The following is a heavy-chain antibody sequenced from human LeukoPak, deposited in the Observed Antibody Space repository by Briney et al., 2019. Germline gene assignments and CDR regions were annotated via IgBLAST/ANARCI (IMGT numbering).Heavy chain of an antibody. CDR3: ARSDSTYDFWSGPSFDY. CDR1: GGSISSGGYY. V-gene: IGHV4-31*03. CDR2: IYYSGST. D-gene: IGHD3-3*01. Sequence: KPSETLSLTCTVSGGSISSGGYYWSWIRQHPGKGLEWIGYIYYSGSTYYNPSLKSRVTISVDTSKNQFSLKLSSVTAADTAVYYCARSDSTYDFWSGPSFDYWGQGTLVTVSS. J-gene: IGHJ4*02.